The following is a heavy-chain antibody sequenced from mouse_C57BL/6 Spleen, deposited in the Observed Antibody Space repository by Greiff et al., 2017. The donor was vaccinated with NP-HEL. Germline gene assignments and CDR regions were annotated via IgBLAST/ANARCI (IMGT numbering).Heavy chain of an antibody. J-gene: IGHJ4*01. V-gene: IGHV1-53*01. CDR2: INPSNGGT. CDR3: ARMDYYGSSAYYAMDY. D-gene: IGHD1-1*01. Sequence: VQLQQPGTELVKPGASVKLSCKASGYTFTSYWMHWVKQRPGQGLEWIGNINPSNGGTNYNEKFKSKATLTVDKSSSTAYMQLSSLTSEDSAVYYCARMDYYGSSAYYAMDYWGQGTSVTVSS. CDR1: GYTFTSYW.